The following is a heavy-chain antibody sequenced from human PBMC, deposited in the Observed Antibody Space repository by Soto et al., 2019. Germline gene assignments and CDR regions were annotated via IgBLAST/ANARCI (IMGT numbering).Heavy chain of an antibody. CDR3: ARNVPGADYYYMDV. CDR2: IDHGGSA. D-gene: IGHD3-10*02. CDR1: GGSLNGYY. Sequence: QVQLQQWGAGLLEPSETLFLTCAVYGGSLNGYYWSWIRQAPGKGLEWIGEIDHGGSANYNPSLKSRAIMSVDSSKSQLSLTLTSVTAADTAVYYCARNVPGADYYYMDVCGEGTTVTVSS. J-gene: IGHJ6*03. V-gene: IGHV4-34*01.